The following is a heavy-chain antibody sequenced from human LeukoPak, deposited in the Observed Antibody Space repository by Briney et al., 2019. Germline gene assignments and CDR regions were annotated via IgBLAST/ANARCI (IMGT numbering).Heavy chain of an antibody. CDR1: GGSISSSSYY. CDR2: IYYSGST. D-gene: IGHD3-10*01. V-gene: IGHV4-39*07. J-gene: IGHJ4*02. Sequence: KPSETLSLTCGVSGGSISSSSYYWGWIRQPPGKGLEWIGSIYYSGSTYYNPSLKSRVTISVDTSKNQFSLKLSSVTAADTAVYYCARAFRAGIHDYWGQGTLVTVSS. CDR3: ARAFRAGIHDY.